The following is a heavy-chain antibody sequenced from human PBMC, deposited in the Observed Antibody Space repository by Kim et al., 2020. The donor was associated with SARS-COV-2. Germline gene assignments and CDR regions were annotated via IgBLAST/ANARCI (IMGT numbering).Heavy chain of an antibody. Sequence: GGSLRLSCAASGFTFDDYAMHWVRQAPGKGLEWVSGISWNSGSIGYADSVKGRFTISRDNAKNSLYLQMNSLRAEDTALYYCAKGPYNWNYNWYFDLWGRGTLVTVSS. J-gene: IGHJ2*01. V-gene: IGHV3-9*01. CDR1: GFTFDDYA. D-gene: IGHD1-7*01. CDR2: ISWNSGSI. CDR3: AKGPYNWNYNWYFDL.